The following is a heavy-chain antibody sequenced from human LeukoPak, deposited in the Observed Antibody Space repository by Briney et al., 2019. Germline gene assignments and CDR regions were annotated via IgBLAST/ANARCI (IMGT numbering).Heavy chain of an antibody. CDR2: INPDSGGT. Sequence: ASVKVSCMASGYTFTGYFLHWVRQAPGQGLDWMGWINPDSGGTTYAQNFKGRVTMTWETSISTACMVLSRLRADNTAVYYCAREWELLRKYLYHWGQGTLVTVSS. CDR3: AREWELLRKYLYH. D-gene: IGHD1-26*01. J-gene: IGHJ1*01. CDR1: GYTFTGYF. V-gene: IGHV1-2*02.